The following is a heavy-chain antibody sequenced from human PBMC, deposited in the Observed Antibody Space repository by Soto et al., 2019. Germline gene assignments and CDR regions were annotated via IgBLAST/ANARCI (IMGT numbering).Heavy chain of an antibody. V-gene: IGHV3-23*01. Sequence: PGGSLRLSCAASGFIFSDYAMTWVRQTPGKGLEWVSAISGSGGSTYYADSVKGRFTISRDNSKNTLYLQMNSLRAEDTAVYYCAKDGGAREGGSSSWVFWISHHYGMDVWGQGTTVTVSS. CDR3: AKDGGAREGGSSSWVFWISHHYGMDV. CDR2: ISGSGGST. J-gene: IGHJ6*02. CDR1: GFIFSDYA. D-gene: IGHD6-13*01.